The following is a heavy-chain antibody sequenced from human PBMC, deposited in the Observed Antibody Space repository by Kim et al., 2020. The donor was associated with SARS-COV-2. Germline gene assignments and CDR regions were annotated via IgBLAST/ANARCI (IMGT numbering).Heavy chain of an antibody. CDR3: ASPTPESPGRGQYYDFWSGYPAYYYYGMDV. CDR2: IYYSGST. D-gene: IGHD3-3*01. V-gene: IGHV4-39*01. CDR1: GGSISSSSYY. Sequence: SETLSLTCTVSGGSISSSSYYWGWIRQPPGKGLEWIGSIYYSGSTYYNPSLKSRVTISVDTSKNQFSLKLSSVTAADTAVYYCASPTPESPGRGQYYDFWSGYPAYYYYGMDVWGQGTTVTVSS. J-gene: IGHJ6*02.